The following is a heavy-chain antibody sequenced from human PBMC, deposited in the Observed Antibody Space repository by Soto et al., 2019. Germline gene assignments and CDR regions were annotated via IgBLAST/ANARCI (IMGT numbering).Heavy chain of an antibody. CDR3: ARAYCSSTSCYYYYGMDV. J-gene: IGHJ6*02. V-gene: IGHV4-59*08. CDR2: IYYSGST. CDR1: GGSISSYY. Sequence: PSETLSLTCTVSGGSISSYYWSWIRQPPGKGLEWIGYIYYSGSTNYNPSLKSRVTISVDTSKNQFSLKLSSVTAADTAVYYCARAYCSSTSCYYYYGMDVWGQGTTVTVS. D-gene: IGHD2-2*01.